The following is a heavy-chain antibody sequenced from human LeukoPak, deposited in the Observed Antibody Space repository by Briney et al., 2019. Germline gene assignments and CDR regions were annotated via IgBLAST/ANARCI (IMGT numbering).Heavy chain of an antibody. CDR3: AIINHPDGRVY. CDR2: IYAGNSDA. CDR1: GYPFTTSW. V-gene: IGHV5-51*01. D-gene: IGHD5-24*01. Sequence: GESLKISCQGFGYPFTTSWIGWVRQLPGKGLEWTAIIYAGNSDAKYSPSFQGQVSIPTDRSISTAYPHWSSLKASDTAIYYCAIINHPDGRVYWGQGTLVTVSS. J-gene: IGHJ4*02.